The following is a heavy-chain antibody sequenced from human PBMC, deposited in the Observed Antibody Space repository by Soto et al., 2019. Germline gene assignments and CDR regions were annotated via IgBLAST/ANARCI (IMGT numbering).Heavy chain of an antibody. J-gene: IGHJ6*02. CDR3: VRAAGYSGYDYVYYYGMDV. D-gene: IGHD5-12*01. CDR2: VWYDGGNK. Sequence: QVQLVESGGGVVQPGRSLRLSCAASGFTFSSYGMHWVRQAPGKGLEWVALVWYDGGNKYYVDSVKGRCTISRDNSKNTLYLEMNSLRDEDTAVYYCVRAAGYSGYDYVYYYGMDVWGQGTTVTVSS. CDR1: GFTFSSYG. V-gene: IGHV3-33*01.